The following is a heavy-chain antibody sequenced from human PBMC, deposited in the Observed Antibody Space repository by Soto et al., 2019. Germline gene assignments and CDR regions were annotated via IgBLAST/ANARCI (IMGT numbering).Heavy chain of an antibody. J-gene: IGHJ5*02. V-gene: IGHV3-23*01. D-gene: IGHD3-10*01. CDR1: GFTFSSYA. CDR3: VKEDKRITMVRGVIDA. Sequence: EVHLLESGGGLVQPGGSLRLSCAASGFTFSSYAMSWVRQAPGKGLEWVSAISGSGGSTYYADSVKGRSTISRDNSKNTLSLQMNSLRAEDTAVYYCVKEDKRITMVRGVIDAWGQGTLVTVSS. CDR2: ISGSGGST.